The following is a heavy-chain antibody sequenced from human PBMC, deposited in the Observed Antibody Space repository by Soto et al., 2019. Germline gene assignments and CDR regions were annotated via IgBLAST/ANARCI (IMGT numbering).Heavy chain of an antibody. D-gene: IGHD6-6*01. CDR2: IYSGGNT. CDR3: ARVRGSSSAFFDY. V-gene: IGHV3-53*01. CDR1: GFIVSDNY. J-gene: IGHJ4*02. Sequence: GGALRLCCAVSGFIVSDNYMSWVRQDQGKGLEWVSLIYSGGNTYYTDSVKGRFTISRDNSKNTLFLQIISLRAEDTAVYYCARVRGSSSAFFDYWGQGTLVSVST.